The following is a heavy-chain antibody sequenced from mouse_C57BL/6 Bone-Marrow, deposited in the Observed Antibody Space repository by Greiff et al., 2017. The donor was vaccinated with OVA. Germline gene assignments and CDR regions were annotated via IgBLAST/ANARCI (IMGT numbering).Heavy chain of an antibody. D-gene: IGHD2-4*01. J-gene: IGHJ3*01. CDR2: INPYNGGT. CDR1: GYTFTDYY. CDR3: ARWYDYDEGAWFAY. Sequence: VQLQQSGPVLVKPGASVKMSCKASGYTFTDYYMNWVKQSHGKSLEWIGVINPYNGGTSYNQKFKGKATLTVDKSSSTAYMELNSLTSEDSAVYYCARWYDYDEGAWFAYWGQGTLVTVSA. V-gene: IGHV1-19*01.